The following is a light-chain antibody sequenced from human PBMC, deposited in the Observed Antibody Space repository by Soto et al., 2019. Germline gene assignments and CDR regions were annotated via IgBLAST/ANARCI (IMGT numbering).Light chain of an antibody. V-gene: IGLV2-23*02. CDR3: CSYAGSAV. CDR1: SSDVGSYNL. Sequence: HSALTQPASVSGSPGQSITISCTGTSSDVGSYNLVSWYQQHPGKAPKLMIYEVSKRPSGVSNRFSGSKSGNTASLTISGLQAEDEADYYCCSYAGSAVFGGGTQLTVL. CDR2: EVS. J-gene: IGLJ7*01.